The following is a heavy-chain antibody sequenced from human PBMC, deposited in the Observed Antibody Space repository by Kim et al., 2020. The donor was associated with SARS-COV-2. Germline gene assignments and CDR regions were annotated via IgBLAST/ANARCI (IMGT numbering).Heavy chain of an antibody. CDR3: ANVRRFGEFLY. Sequence: TYHSRSAEARVTISVANSKNTLCMQMNSLRAEDTAVYYCANVRRFGEFLYWGQGTLVTVSS. D-gene: IGHD3-10*01. CDR2: T. V-gene: IGHV3-23*01. J-gene: IGHJ4*02.